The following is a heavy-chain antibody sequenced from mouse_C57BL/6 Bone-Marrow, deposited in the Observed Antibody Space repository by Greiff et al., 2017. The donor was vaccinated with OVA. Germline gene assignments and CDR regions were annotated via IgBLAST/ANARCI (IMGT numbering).Heavy chain of an antibody. J-gene: IGHJ3*01. CDR1: GFSLTSYG. CDR2: IWSGGST. Sequence: VQLVESGPGLVQPSQSLSITCTVSGFSLTSYGVHWVRQSPGKGLEWLGVIWSGGSTDYNAAFISRLSISKDNSKSQVFFKMNSLQADDTAIYYCARRDYGSSLAYWGQGTLVTVSA. V-gene: IGHV2-2*01. D-gene: IGHD1-1*01. CDR3: ARRDYGSSLAY.